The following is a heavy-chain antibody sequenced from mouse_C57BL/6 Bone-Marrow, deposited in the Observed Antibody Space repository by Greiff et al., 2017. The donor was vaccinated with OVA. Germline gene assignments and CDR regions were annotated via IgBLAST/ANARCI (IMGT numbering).Heavy chain of an antibody. CDR3: ARAGYYGTLFDY. V-gene: IGHV1-76*01. Sequence: QVQLQQSGAELVRPGASVKLSCKASGYTFTDYYINWVKQRPGQGLEWIARIYPGSGNTYYNEKFKGKATLTAEKSSSTAYMQLSSLTSKDSAVYFCARAGYYGTLFDYWGQGTTLTVSS. J-gene: IGHJ2*01. CDR1: GYTFTDYY. D-gene: IGHD1-1*01. CDR2: IYPGSGNT.